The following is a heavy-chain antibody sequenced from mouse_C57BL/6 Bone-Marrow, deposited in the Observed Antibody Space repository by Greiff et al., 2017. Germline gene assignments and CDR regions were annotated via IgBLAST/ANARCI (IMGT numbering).Heavy chain of an antibody. Sequence: EVQLVESGGGLVQPGGSLKLSCAASGFTFSDYGMAWVRQAPRKGPEWVAFISNLAYSIYYADTVTGRFTISRENAKNTLYLEMSSLRSEDTAMYYCARRSGYIPYAMDYWGQGTSVTVSS. V-gene: IGHV5-15*01. CDR2: ISNLAYSI. J-gene: IGHJ4*01. CDR3: ARRSGYIPYAMDY. D-gene: IGHD3-2*02. CDR1: GFTFSDYG.